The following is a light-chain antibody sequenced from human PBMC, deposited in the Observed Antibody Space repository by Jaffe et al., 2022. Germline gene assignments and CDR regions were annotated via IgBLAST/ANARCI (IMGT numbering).Light chain of an antibody. V-gene: IGLV2-23*01. Sequence: QSALTQPASVSGSLGQSITISCTGPSSDYGTYDFVSWYQHYPGRAPKLVIYEGSRRPSGVSDHFSGSSSGNTASLTISGLQAEDEADYYCSSYTSSNTWVFGGGTKVTVL. CDR3: SSYTSSNTWV. J-gene: IGLJ3*02. CDR1: SSDYGTYDF. CDR2: EGS.